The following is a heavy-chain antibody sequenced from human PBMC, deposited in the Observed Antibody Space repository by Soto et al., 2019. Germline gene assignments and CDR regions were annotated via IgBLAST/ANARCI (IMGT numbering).Heavy chain of an antibody. CDR2: IGGGGSPT. Sequence: EVQLLESGGGLVQPGGSLRLSCAASGFTFSSYIMTWVRQAPGKGLEWVSAIGGGGSPTYYTESEKGRFTISRDNSKNTLYLQMNSLRAEDTAVYYCAKRLTSSSAFDIWGQGTVVTVSS. V-gene: IGHV3-23*01. CDR3: AKRLTSSSAFDI. D-gene: IGHD2-21*02. CDR1: GFTFSSYI. J-gene: IGHJ3*02.